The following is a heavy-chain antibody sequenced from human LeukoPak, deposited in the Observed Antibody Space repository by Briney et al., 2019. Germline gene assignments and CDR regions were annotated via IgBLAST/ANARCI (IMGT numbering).Heavy chain of an antibody. D-gene: IGHD3-22*01. J-gene: IGHJ4*02. CDR2: ISGNGGST. CDR3: ARGRYYDYDSPGYYYFDY. CDR1: KFTFSSYA. Sequence: PGGSLRLSCAASKFTFSSYAMSWVRQAPGKGLEWVSVISGNGGSTYYADSVKGRFTISRDTSKNTLYLQMNSLRAEDTAVYYCARGRYYDYDSPGYYYFDYWGQGALLTVSS. V-gene: IGHV3-23*01.